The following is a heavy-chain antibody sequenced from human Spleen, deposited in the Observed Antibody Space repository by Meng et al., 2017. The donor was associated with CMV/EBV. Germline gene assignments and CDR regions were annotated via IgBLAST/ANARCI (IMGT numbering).Heavy chain of an antibody. D-gene: IGHD3-10*01. CDR2: ISYDGSNK. V-gene: IGHV3-30*04. Sequence: GGSLRLSCAASGFTFSSYAMSWVRQAPGKGLEWVAVISYDGSNKYYADSVKGRFTISRDNSKNTLYLQMNSLRAEDTAVYYCARDRYGAGSIRFDYWGQGTLVTVSS. J-gene: IGHJ4*02. CDR3: ARDRYGAGSIRFDY. CDR1: GFTFSSYA.